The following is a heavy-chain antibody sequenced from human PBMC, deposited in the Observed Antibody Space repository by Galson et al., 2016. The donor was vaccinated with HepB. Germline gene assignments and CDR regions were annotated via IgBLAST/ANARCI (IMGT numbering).Heavy chain of an antibody. Sequence: QSGAEVKKPGESLKISCKGPGYIFTSWWIGWVRQMPGKGLEWIGIINPGDSDTRYSPSFQGHVTMSADKSISTAYLQWSSLKASDTGIYYCARRGSGSYVSWFDPWGQGTLVTVSS. CDR3: ARRGSGSYVSWFDP. CDR1: GYIFTSWW. CDR2: INPGDSDT. D-gene: IGHD1-26*01. V-gene: IGHV5-51*01. J-gene: IGHJ5*02.